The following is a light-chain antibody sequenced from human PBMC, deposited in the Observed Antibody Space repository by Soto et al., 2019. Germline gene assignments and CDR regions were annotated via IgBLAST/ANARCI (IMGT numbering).Light chain of an antibody. CDR2: LNSDGSH. Sequence: QPVLTQSPYASASLGASVKLTCTLSSGHSSYDIAWHQQQPEKGPRYLMKLNSDGSHSKGDGIPDRFSGSSSGAERYLTISSLQSEDEADYYCQTWGTGIRVFGGGTKVTVL. J-gene: IGLJ2*01. CDR3: QTWGTGIRV. CDR1: SGHSSYD. V-gene: IGLV4-69*01.